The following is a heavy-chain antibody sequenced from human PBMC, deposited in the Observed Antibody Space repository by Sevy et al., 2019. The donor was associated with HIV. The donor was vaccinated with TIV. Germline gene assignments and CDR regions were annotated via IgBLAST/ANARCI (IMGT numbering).Heavy chain of an antibody. CDR3: ARRGIAGSTDYFDY. D-gene: IGHD1-20*01. Sequence: SETLSLTCFVSGGSISSNSYYLGWIRQPPGRELEWIGTIHYGGSTYYNPSLESRVTLSVDTSKNHFSLKLSSLTAADEALYYCARRGIAGSTDYFDYWGQGTLVTVSS. V-gene: IGHV4-39*02. CDR1: GGSISSNSYY. CDR2: IHYGGST. J-gene: IGHJ4*02.